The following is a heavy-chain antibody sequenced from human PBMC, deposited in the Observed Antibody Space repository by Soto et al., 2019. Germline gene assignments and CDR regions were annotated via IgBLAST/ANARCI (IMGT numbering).Heavy chain of an antibody. J-gene: IGHJ5*02. D-gene: IGHD6-19*01. CDR2: MHYTGSS. CDR1: GASISSYF. V-gene: IGHV4-59*01. CDR3: ARVFNGGEAVAGVRFDP. Sequence: SETLSLTCTVSGASISSYFWGWIRLPPGKGLEWIGNMHYTGSSNYNPSLKSRLSISIDTSKNQFSLNLRSVTAADTAVYYCARVFNGGEAVAGVRFDPWGQGILVTVSS.